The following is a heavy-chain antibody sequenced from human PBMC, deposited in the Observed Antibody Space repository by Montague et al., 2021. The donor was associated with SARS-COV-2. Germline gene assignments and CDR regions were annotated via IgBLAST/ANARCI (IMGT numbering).Heavy chain of an antibody. D-gene: IGHD3-22*01. J-gene: IGHJ4*01. CDR3: ARGDYYDSTGYYDY. Sequence: SETLSLTCTVAGGSISSNYWGWIRQPPGKGLEWIGYIYYSGSTXXXPSXXXRVTISVDTSKNQFSLKVRSVTAADTAVYYCARGDYYDSTGYYDYWGQGTLVTVSS. CDR2: IYYSGST. CDR1: GGSISSNY. V-gene: IGHV4-59*01.